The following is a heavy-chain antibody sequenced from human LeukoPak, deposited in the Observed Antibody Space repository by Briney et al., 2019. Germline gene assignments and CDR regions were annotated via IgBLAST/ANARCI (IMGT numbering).Heavy chain of an antibody. V-gene: IGHV4-4*07. J-gene: IGHJ3*02. Sequence: SETLSLTCTVSGGSISSYYWSWIRQPAGKGLEWIGRIYTSGSTNYNPSLKSRVTMSVDTSKNQFSLKLSSVTAADTAVYYCAGANYDFWSGYYSPDAFDIWGQGTMVTVSS. CDR2: IYTSGST. CDR3: AGANYDFWSGYYSPDAFDI. CDR1: GGSISSYY. D-gene: IGHD3-3*01.